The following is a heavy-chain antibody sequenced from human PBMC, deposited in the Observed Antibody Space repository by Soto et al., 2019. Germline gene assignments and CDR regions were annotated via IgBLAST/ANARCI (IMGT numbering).Heavy chain of an antibody. Sequence: QVQLVESGGGVVQPGRSLRLSCAASGFTLRGFAMHWVRQAPGKGLEWVALISYDGSKSHYADSVKGRFTISRDNSENTLYLQLDSLRPEDTAIYYCAREGAGRPARDYYYGMDVWGQGTTVTVSS. D-gene: IGHD1-26*01. CDR1: GFTLRGFA. CDR2: ISYDGSKS. J-gene: IGHJ6*02. CDR3: AREGAGRPARDYYYGMDV. V-gene: IGHV3-30-3*01.